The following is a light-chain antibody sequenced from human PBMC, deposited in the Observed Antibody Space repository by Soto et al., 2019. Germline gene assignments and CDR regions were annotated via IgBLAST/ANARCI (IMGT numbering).Light chain of an antibody. CDR3: QQYGSSPS. J-gene: IGKJ4*01. V-gene: IGKV3-20*01. CDR1: QSVSSSY. CDR2: GAS. Sequence: EIVLTQSPGTLSLSPGERATLSCRASQSVSSSYLAWYQQKPGQAPRLLIYGASSRATGIPDRFSGSGSGTYFTLTISRLEPEDVAVYSCQQYGSSPSFGGGTKVEIK.